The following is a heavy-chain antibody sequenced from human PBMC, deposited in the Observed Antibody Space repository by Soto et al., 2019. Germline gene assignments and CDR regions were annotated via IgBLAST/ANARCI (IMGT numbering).Heavy chain of an antibody. CDR2: INAGNGNT. D-gene: IGHD3-22*01. J-gene: IGHJ4*02. V-gene: IGHV1-3*01. Sequence: ASVKVSFKASGYTFTSYAMHWVRQAPGQRLEWMGWINAGNGNTKYAQKFQGRVTMTTDTSTSTAYMELRSLRSDDTAVYYCARDWTYYDTTDYWGQGTLVTVSS. CDR3: ARDWTYYDTTDY. CDR1: GYTFTSYA.